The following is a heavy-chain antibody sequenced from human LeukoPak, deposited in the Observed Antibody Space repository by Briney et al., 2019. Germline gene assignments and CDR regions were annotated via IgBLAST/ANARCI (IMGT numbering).Heavy chain of an antibody. CDR3: AGRIGYDLWSGYYG. Sequence: GGSLRLSCAASGFTFSSYEMNWVRQAPGKGLEWVSYISSSGSTIYYADSVKGRFTISRDNAKNSLYLQMNSLRAEDTAVYYCAGRIGYDLWSGYYGWGQGTLVTVSS. CDR2: ISSSGSTI. CDR1: GFTFSSYE. J-gene: IGHJ4*02. D-gene: IGHD3-3*01. V-gene: IGHV3-48*03.